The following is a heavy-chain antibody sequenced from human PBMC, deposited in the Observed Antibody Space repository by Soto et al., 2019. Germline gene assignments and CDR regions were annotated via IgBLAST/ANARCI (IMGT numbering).Heavy chain of an antibody. J-gene: IGHJ4*02. V-gene: IGHV4-34*01. D-gene: IGHD6-25*01. CDR1: GGSFSGYY. CDR3: ASMWSGYNSH. Sequence: QVQLPQWGAGLLKPSETLSLTCAVYGGSFSGYYWSWIRQPPGKGLEWIGEINHSGSTNYNPSLKSRVTISVDTSKNQFSLILSSVTAADTAVYYCASMWSGYNSHWGQGNLVTVSS. CDR2: INHSGST.